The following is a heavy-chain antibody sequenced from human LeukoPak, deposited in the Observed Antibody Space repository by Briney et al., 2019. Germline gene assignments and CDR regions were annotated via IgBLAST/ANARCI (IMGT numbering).Heavy chain of an antibody. CDR3: ARDREAGTSASRFDY. Sequence: GGSLRLSCAASGFTVSDNYMSWVRQAPGEGLEWVSVVYTGDNTYYAGSVKGRFTISRDNSKNTLYLQMNSLRAEDTAVYYCARDREAGTSASRFDYWGQGTLVTVSS. CDR1: GFTVSDNY. D-gene: IGHD2-2*01. J-gene: IGHJ4*02. V-gene: IGHV3-53*01. CDR2: VYTGDNT.